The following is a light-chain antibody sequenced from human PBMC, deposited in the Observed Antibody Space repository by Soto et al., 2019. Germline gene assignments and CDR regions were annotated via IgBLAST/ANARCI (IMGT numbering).Light chain of an antibody. CDR3: CSYAGSNTSV. CDR1: SSDVGGYNY. V-gene: IGLV2-11*01. J-gene: IGLJ3*02. Sequence: QSALTQPRSVSGSPGQSVTISCTGTSSDVGGYNYVSWYQQHPGKAPKLMIYDVSKRPSGVPDRFSGSKSGNTASLTISGLQAEDEADYYCCSYAGSNTSVSGGGTKLTVL. CDR2: DVS.